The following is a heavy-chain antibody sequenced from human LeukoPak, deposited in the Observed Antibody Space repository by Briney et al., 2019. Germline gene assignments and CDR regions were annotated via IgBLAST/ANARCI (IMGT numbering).Heavy chain of an antibody. CDR2: IYYSGNT. CDR3: ARTKPGLHWYFDL. Sequence: SETLSLTCTVSGVSISSSNSYWGWIRQPPGKGLEWIGSIYYSGNTYYNASLKSQVSISIDTSKNQFSLRLTSVTAADTAVYYCARTKPGLHWYFDLWGRGTLVTVSS. J-gene: IGHJ2*01. V-gene: IGHV4-39*01. CDR1: GVSISSSNSY. D-gene: IGHD1-14*01.